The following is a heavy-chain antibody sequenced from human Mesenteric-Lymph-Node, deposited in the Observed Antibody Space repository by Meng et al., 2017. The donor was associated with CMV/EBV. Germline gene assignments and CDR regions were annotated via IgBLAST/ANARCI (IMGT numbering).Heavy chain of an antibody. CDR2: IYSNGKT. V-gene: IGHV3-66*01. D-gene: IGHD2-2*01. CDR1: GFSVSTNY. Sequence: GESLKISCAVSGFSVSTNYMSWVCQAPGKGLEWVSGIYSNGKTYYADSVKGRFTISRDNAKNSLYLQMNSLRAEDTALYYCARDLDIVVGPTVTYDALDIWGQGTMVTVSS. CDR3: ARDLDIVVGPTVTYDALDI. J-gene: IGHJ3*02.